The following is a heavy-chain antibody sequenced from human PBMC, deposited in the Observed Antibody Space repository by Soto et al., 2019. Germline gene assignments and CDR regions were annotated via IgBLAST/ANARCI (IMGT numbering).Heavy chain of an antibody. CDR3: ARLVGVAICP. CDR2: IYPGGNT. D-gene: IGHD2-21*01. J-gene: IGHJ5*02. Sequence: TLSLTCAVSGGSISSGYYPWTWVRQPTGKGLEWSGYIYPGGNTYYSPSLKGRDTTALDTSKSLGSLRLNSVTAADTAVYYCARLVGVAICPWGQGTLVTVSS. CDR1: GGSISSGYYP. V-gene: IGHV4-30-2*01.